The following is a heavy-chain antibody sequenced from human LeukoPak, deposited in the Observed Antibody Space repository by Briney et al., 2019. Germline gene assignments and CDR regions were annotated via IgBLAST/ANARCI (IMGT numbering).Heavy chain of an antibody. J-gene: IGHJ4*02. CDR1: GGSLSGYY. Sequence: SETLSLTCTVSGGSLSGYYWSWIRQPPGKGLEWIGYIWLSGSTNYTPSPSGRVAISLDKSRNHFTLMVTAVTAAETAFYYCARKGPEPLTTYSDHWGRGILVTVSS. CDR2: IWLSGST. V-gene: IGHV4-4*09. CDR3: ARKGPEPLTTYSDH. D-gene: IGHD1-14*01.